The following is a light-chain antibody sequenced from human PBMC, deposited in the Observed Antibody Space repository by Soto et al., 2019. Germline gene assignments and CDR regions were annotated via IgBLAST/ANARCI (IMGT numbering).Light chain of an antibody. Sequence: DIQMTQSPSSLSASVGDRVTITCRASQSISSYLNWYQQKPGKAPKLLIYAASSLQSGVPSRFSGSGSGTDVALTISSLQPEDFATYYCQQSYSTLLTVGGGTKVEIK. CDR1: QSISSY. V-gene: IGKV1-39*01. CDR2: AAS. CDR3: QQSYSTLLT. J-gene: IGKJ4*01.